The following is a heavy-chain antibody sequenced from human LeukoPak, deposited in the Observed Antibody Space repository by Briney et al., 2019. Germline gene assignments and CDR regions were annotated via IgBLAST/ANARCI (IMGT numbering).Heavy chain of an antibody. Sequence: PGGSLRLSCAASGFTFSSYGMHWVRQAPGKGLEWVAVIWYDGSNKYYADSVKGRFTISRDNSKNTLYLQMNSLRAEDTAVYYCARETTPDYGDHGWFEPWGQGTLVTVSS. CDR2: IWYDGSNK. D-gene: IGHD4-17*01. V-gene: IGHV3-33*01. J-gene: IGHJ5*02. CDR3: ARETTPDYGDHGWFEP. CDR1: GFTFSSYG.